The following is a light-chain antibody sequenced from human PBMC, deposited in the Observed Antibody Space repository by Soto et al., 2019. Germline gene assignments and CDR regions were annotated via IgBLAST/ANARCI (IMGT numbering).Light chain of an antibody. Sequence: QSALAQPPSASGSPGQSVTISCTGTSSDVGAYNYVSWYQQHPGKAPKLMIYEVAKRPSGVPDRFPGSKSGNTASLTVSGLQAEDEADYYCTSYAGSTHVVFGGGTKVTVL. J-gene: IGLJ2*01. V-gene: IGLV2-8*01. CDR3: TSYAGSTHVV. CDR2: EVA. CDR1: SSDVGAYNY.